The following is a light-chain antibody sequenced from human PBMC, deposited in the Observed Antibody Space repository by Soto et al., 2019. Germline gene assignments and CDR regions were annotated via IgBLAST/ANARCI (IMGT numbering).Light chain of an antibody. Sequence: EIVLTQSPATLSLSPGERATLSCRASQSVSSYLAWYQQKPGQAPRLLIYDASNRATGIPARFSGSGSGTDFTLTISSLQAEDVAVYFCQHYYNTPWTFGQGTKVEIK. J-gene: IGKJ1*01. CDR1: QSVSSY. CDR3: QHYYNTPWT. V-gene: IGKV3-11*01. CDR2: DAS.